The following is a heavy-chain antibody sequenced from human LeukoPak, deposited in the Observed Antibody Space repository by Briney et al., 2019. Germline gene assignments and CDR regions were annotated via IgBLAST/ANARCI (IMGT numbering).Heavy chain of an antibody. V-gene: IGHV3-53*01. D-gene: IGHD1-1*01. CDR2: IYSDGNT. CDR1: GLIISREF. CDR3: AKVATTPVWAPDY. J-gene: IGHJ4*02. Sequence: GGSLRLSCAASGLIISREFMSWVRQAPGQGLEWVAIIYSDGNTVYAESVKGRFTISRDTSKNRLFLHMDSLRVEDTALYYCAKVATTPVWAPDYWGQGTIVTVSS.